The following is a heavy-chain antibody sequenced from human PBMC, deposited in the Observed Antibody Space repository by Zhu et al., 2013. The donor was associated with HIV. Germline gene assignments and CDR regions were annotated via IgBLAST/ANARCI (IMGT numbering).Heavy chain of an antibody. J-gene: IGHJ3*02. CDR1: GFTFSSYA. V-gene: IGHV3-23*01. CDR2: ISGSGGST. D-gene: IGHD3-22*01. CDR3: AKGILRITMIVVVDAFDI. Sequence: EVQLLESGGGLVQPGGSLRLSCAASGFTFSSYAMSWVRQAPGKGLEWVSAISGSGGSTYYADSVKGRFTISRDNSKNTLYLQMNSLRAEDTAVYYCAKGILRITMIVVVDAFDIWGQGTMVTVSS.